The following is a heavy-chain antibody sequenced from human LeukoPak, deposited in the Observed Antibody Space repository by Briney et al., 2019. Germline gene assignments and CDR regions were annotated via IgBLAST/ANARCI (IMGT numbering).Heavy chain of an antibody. V-gene: IGHV3-15*01. J-gene: IGHJ3*02. CDR3: TTALRITGSGHWKDI. Sequence: NPGGSLRLSCAASGFTFSNAWMSWVRQAPGKGLEWVGRIKSKTDGGTTDYAAPAKVRFTISRNDSKNTLYLQMNSLKTEDTAVYYCTTALRITGSGHWKDIWGQGTMVTVSS. D-gene: IGHD1-20*01. CDR1: GFTFSNAW. CDR2: IKSKTDGGTT.